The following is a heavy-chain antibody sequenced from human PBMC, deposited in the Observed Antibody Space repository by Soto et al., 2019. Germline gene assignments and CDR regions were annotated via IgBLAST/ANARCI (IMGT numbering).Heavy chain of an antibody. V-gene: IGHV1-69*13. CDR3: ARGVHYDSSGYYYFY. D-gene: IGHD3-22*01. J-gene: IGHJ4*02. CDR1: GGTFSTYA. Sequence: SVKVSCKASGGTFSTYAIDWVRQAPGQGLEWMGGIIPLFGTAKYAQNFQGRTTITADESTNTAYMELRSLRSQDTAVYYCARGVHYDSSGYYYFYWGQGTLVTVSS. CDR2: IIPLFGTA.